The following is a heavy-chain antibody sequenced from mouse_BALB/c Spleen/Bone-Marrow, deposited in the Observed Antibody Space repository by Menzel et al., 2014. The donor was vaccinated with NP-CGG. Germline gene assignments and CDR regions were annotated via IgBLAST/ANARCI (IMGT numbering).Heavy chain of an antibody. CDR1: GYTFTEYT. V-gene: IGHV1-18*01. CDR2: INPNNGGT. Sequence: DVQLVESGPELVKPGASVKISCKTSGYTFTEYTMHWVKQSQGKSLEWIGGINPNNGGTSYNQKFKGKATLTVDKSSSTAYMELRSLTSEDSAVYYCARRYYGPYVMDNWGQGTSVTVSS. D-gene: IGHD1-2*01. CDR3: ARRYYGPYVMDN. J-gene: IGHJ4*01.